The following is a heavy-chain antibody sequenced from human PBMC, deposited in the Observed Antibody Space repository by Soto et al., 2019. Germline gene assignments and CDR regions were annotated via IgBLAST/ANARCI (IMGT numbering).Heavy chain of an antibody. V-gene: IGHV4-4*02. Sequence: SETLSLTCTVSGDSISSTRWWSWVRQSPGKGLEWIGYIHYSGSTNYNPSLKSRVTISVDTSKNQFSLRLNSVTAADTAVYYCARDRQEEVLEPAALDVWGPATTVTVSS. CDR2: IHYSGST. J-gene: IGHJ6*02. CDR1: GDSISSTRW. CDR3: ARDRQEEVLEPAALDV. D-gene: IGHD2-2*01.